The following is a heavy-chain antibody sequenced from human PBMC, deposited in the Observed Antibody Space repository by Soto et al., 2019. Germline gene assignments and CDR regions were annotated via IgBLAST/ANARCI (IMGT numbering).Heavy chain of an antibody. J-gene: IGHJ4*02. D-gene: IGHD5-18*01. V-gene: IGHV2-5*01. CDR2: IFWNDDE. Sequence: APALVSHXPAHTLTCTFSGFLLPTSGERVGWIRQPPGKDLEWIAFIFWNDDERYSPSLKGRLTITEDTSKSKVVLKMTNMDPGDTATYYCVDTGYSYYPFGYWGRGTLVTVSS. CDR3: VDTGYSYYPFGY. CDR1: GFLLPTSGER.